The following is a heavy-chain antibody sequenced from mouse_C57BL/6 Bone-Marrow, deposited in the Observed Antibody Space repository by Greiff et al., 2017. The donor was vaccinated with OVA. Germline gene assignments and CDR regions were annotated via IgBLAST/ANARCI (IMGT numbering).Heavy chain of an antibody. J-gene: IGHJ3*01. V-gene: IGHV1-67*01. CDR2: ISTSYGDA. D-gene: IGHD2-4*01. CDR3: TRNYDYDGFDY. Sequence: VQLQQSVPELVRPGVSVKISCKGSGYTFTDYAMHWVKQRHAKSLEWIGVISTSYGDASYNQKFKDKATMTVDKSSSTAYMELDSLTSEDSAVYCCTRNYDYDGFDYWGQGTLVTVSA. CDR1: GYTFTDYA.